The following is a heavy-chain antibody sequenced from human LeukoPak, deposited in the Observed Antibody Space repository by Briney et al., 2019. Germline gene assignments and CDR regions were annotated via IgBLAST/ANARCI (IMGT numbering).Heavy chain of an antibody. Sequence: TSETLSLTCAVYGGSFSGYYWSWIRQRPGKGLEWIGELNHSGSTNYNPSLKSRVTISVDTSKNQFSLKLSSVTAADTAVYYCARAHYYDTSGRPYRNYYYYGMDVWGQGTTVTVSS. D-gene: IGHD3-22*01. V-gene: IGHV4-34*01. CDR3: ARAHYYDTSGRPYRNYYYYGMDV. CDR1: GGSFSGYY. CDR2: LNHSGST. J-gene: IGHJ6*02.